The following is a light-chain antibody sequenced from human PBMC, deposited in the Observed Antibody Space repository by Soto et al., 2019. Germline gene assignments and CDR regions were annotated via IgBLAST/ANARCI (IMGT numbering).Light chain of an antibody. J-gene: IGLJ2*01. V-gene: IGLV2-14*01. CDR1: SSDVGDYNY. CDR2: DVT. Sequence: QSALTQPASVSGSPGQSITISCTGTSSDVGDYNYVSWYRQHPGNAPKLIIYDVTHRPSGISNRFSGSKSGNTASLTISGLQADDESYYYCTAYSGGSSLVIFGGGTKVTVL. CDR3: TAYSGGSSLVI.